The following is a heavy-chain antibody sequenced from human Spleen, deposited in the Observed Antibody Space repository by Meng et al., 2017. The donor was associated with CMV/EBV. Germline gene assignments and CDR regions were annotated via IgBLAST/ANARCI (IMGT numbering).Heavy chain of an antibody. D-gene: IGHD3-3*01. CDR3: ARRGGVEWLLSF. CDR2: INPSSAHT. V-gene: IGHV1-46*01. CDR1: GNTFSDSA. J-gene: IGHJ4*02. Sequence: GNTFSDSATRWGRQDPGQGVQWMGIINPSSAHTTYAQEFQGKVTMTRDTSTSTVYMELTSLTSDDTAVYYCARRGGVEWLLSFWGQGTLVTVSS.